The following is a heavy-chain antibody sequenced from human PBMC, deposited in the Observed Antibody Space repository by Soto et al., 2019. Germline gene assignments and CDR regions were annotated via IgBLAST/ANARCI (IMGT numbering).Heavy chain of an antibody. V-gene: IGHV1-69*13. CDR2: IIPIFGTA. Sequence: SVKVSCKASGGTFSSYAISWVRQAPGQGLEWMGGIIPIFGTANYAQKFQGRVTITADESTSTADMELSSLRSEDTAVYYCARDLELNWHDAAIWGQGTLVTVSS. D-gene: IGHD1-1*01. CDR1: GGTFSSYA. J-gene: IGHJ4*02. CDR3: ARDLELNWHDAAI.